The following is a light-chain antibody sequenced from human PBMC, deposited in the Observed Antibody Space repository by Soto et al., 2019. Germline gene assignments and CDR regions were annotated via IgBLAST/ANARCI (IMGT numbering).Light chain of an antibody. CDR1: QSVSSNY. V-gene: IGKV3-20*01. Sequence: EIVLTQSPGTLSLSPGEISTLSLRAIQSVSSNYLAWYQQKPGQAPRLLIYGASTRATGIPDRFSGSGSGTDFTLTISRLEPEDSAVYYCQQYGSSPTWTFGQGTKVDIK. CDR2: GAS. CDR3: QQYGSSPTWT. J-gene: IGKJ1*01.